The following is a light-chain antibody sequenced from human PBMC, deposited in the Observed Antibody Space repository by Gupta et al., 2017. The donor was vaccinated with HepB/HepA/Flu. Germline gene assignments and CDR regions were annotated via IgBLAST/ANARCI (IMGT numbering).Light chain of an antibody. Sequence: EIVLTHSPDTLSLSPGERATLSCRASQSVSSSYLAWYRQKPGQAPRLLIFGASSRATGIPDRFSGSGSGTDFTLTISRLEPEDFAVYYCQQYGSSPWTFGPGSKVEIK. V-gene: IGKV3-20*01. CDR2: GAS. CDR3: QQYGSSPWT. CDR1: QSVSSSY. J-gene: IGKJ1*01.